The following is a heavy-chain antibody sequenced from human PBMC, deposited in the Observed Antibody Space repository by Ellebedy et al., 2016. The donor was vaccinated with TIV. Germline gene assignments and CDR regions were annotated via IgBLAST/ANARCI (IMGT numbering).Heavy chain of an antibody. CDR2: IWPGDSET. V-gene: IGHV5-51*01. Sequence: GESLKISXEGSGYSFSNYWIAWVRQMPGKGLEWMGIIWPGDSETRYSPSFQGQVTISADKSITTAYLRWSALEASGTAIYYCARRHRPNHRDEYNWFNAWGQGTLVTVSS. J-gene: IGHJ5*02. CDR1: GYSFSNYW. D-gene: IGHD5-24*01. CDR3: ARRHRPNHRDEYNWFNA.